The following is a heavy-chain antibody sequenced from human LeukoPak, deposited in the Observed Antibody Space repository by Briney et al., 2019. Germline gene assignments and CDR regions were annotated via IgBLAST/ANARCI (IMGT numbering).Heavy chain of an antibody. Sequence: GGSLRLSCAASGFTFSSYSMNWVRQAPGKGLEWVSSISSSSSYIYYADSVKGRFTISRDNAKNSLYLQMNSLRAEDTAVYYCARDKGSYYGRDYYYYYMDVWGKGTTVTVSS. CDR3: ARDKGSYYGRDYYYYYMDV. D-gene: IGHD1-26*01. V-gene: IGHV3-21*01. CDR2: ISSSSSYI. CDR1: GFTFSSYS. J-gene: IGHJ6*03.